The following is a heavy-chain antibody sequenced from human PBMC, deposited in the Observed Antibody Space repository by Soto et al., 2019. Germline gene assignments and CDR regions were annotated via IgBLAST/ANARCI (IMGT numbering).Heavy chain of an antibody. D-gene: IGHD3-3*01. Sequence: LRLSCAASELIFSSYAMSWVRKAPGKGLEWVSAISGSGGSTYYADSVKGRFTISRDNSKNTLYLQMNSLRAEDTAVYYCAKEVFWSGYHWFDPWGQGTLVTVSS. J-gene: IGHJ5*02. CDR3: AKEVFWSGYHWFDP. V-gene: IGHV3-23*01. CDR2: ISGSGGST. CDR1: ELIFSSYA.